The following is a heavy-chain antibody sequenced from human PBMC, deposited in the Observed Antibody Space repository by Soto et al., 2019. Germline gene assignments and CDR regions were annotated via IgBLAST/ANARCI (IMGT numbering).Heavy chain of an antibody. J-gene: IGHJ4*01. Sequence: SQPLSLTCAVTGDSVSSNSAGWSWVRQSPSRGLEWLGRTYYRSKWYYEYAVSVRGRITINPDTSKNQYSLQLNSVTPEDTAVYFCARGEQYSGRIFDYWGQVTLVTVSS. CDR2: TYYRSKWYY. CDR3: ARGEQYSGRIFDY. V-gene: IGHV6-1*01. D-gene: IGHD1-26*01. CDR1: GDSVSSNSAG.